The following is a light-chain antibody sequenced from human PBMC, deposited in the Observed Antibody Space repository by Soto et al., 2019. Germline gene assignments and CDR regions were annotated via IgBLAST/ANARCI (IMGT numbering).Light chain of an antibody. CDR1: QSVSSSY. V-gene: IGKV3-20*01. CDR3: QQYDSSPLT. CDR2: GAS. Sequence: EIVLTQSPGTLSLSPGERATLSCRASQSVSSSYLAWYQQKPGQAPRLLIYGASSRATGIPDRFSGSGSGTDFTTTISRLEPEDYAAYYCQQYDSSPLTFGGGTKVEIK. J-gene: IGKJ4*01.